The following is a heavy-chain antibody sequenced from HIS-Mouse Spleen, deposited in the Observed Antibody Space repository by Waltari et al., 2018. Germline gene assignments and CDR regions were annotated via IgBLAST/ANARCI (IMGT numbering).Heavy chain of an antibody. CDR3: AREIPYSSSWYDWYFDL. V-gene: IGHV4-39*07. J-gene: IGHJ2*01. D-gene: IGHD6-13*01. Sequence: QLQLQESGPGLVKPSETLSLTCTVSGGSISSSSYYWGWIRQPPGKGLEWIGRIYYSGGTYSTPSLKSRVTISVDPSKNQFSLKLSSVTAADTAVYYCAREIPYSSSWYDWYFDLWGRGTLVTVSS. CDR2: IYYSGGT. CDR1: GGSISSSSYY.